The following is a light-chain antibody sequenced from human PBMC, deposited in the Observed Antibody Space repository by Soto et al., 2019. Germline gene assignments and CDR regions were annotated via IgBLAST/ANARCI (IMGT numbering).Light chain of an antibody. Sequence: EIVMTQSPATLSVSPGERATLSCRASQSISSNLAWYQQKPGQAPRLLIYAASTRATGIPARFSGSGSGTDFTLTISSLQSEDSAVYYCQQYNNWPRTFGQGTKVDIK. J-gene: IGKJ1*01. CDR3: QQYNNWPRT. CDR2: AAS. CDR1: QSISSN. V-gene: IGKV3-15*01.